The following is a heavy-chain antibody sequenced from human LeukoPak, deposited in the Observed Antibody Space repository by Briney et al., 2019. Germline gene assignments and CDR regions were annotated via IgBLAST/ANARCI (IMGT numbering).Heavy chain of an antibody. CDR3: TTTANSAYYYDSSGFYGAFDI. V-gene: IGHV3-15*01. J-gene: IGHJ3*02. CDR2: IKTNADGGTA. Sequence: GGSLRLSCAASGFAFTDAWMTWVRQAPGKGLEWVGRIKTNADGGTADYVVPVKGRFTISRDDSKDTLYLQMNSLQTEDTAVYYCTTTANSAYYYDSSGFYGAFDIWGQGTRVTVSS. CDR1: GFAFTDAW. D-gene: IGHD3-22*01.